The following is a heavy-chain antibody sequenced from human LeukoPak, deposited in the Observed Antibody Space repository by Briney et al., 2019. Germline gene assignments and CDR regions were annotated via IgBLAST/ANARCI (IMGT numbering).Heavy chain of an antibody. J-gene: IGHJ4*02. Sequence: GGSLRLSCAASGFTFNKYAMSWVRQAPGKGLEWVSAISDNGGDRKYADSVKGRVTISRDNSKNTLYLQMNSLRAEDTAIYYCGRDWKLDYWGQGTLVTVSS. CDR3: GRDWKLDY. V-gene: IGHV3-23*01. D-gene: IGHD1-1*01. CDR2: ISDNGGDR. CDR1: GFTFNKYA.